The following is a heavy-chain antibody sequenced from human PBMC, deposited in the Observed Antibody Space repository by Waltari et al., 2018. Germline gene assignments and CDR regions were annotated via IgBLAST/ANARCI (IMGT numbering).Heavy chain of an antibody. CDR3: ARGVTTLSH. V-gene: IGHV4-59*01. J-gene: IGHJ4*02. CDR1: GGSISSYY. Sequence: QLQLQESGPGLVKPSETLSLTCTVFGGSISSYYWSWIRQPPGKVLEWIGYIYYSGSTNYNPSLKSRVTISVDTSTNQFSLKLSSVTAADTAVYYCARGVTTLSHWGQGTLVTVSS. D-gene: IGHD4-17*01. CDR2: IYYSGST.